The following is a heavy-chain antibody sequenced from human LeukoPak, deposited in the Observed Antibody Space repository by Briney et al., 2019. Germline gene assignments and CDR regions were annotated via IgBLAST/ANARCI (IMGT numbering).Heavy chain of an antibody. CDR1: GYTFTSYA. J-gene: IGHJ4*02. CDR2: INVGNGNT. CDR3: ASGQSIAAD. Sequence: ASVKVSCKASGYTFTSYAMHWVRQAPGQSLEWMGWINVGNGNTKYSQKFQGRVTITRDTSGSTAYMELTSLRSEDTAVYYCASGQSIAADWGQGTLVTVSS. V-gene: IGHV1-3*01. D-gene: IGHD6-13*01.